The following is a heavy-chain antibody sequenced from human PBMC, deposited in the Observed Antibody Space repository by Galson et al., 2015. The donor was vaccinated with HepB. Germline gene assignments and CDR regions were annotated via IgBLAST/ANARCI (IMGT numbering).Heavy chain of an antibody. CDR3: ARGPRYYYDSSGPGYFDY. CDR1: EFTVSSNY. Sequence: SLRLSCAASEFTVSSNYISWVRQAPGKGLEWVSIIYSGTSTYYADSVRGRFTISRHNFKNTLYLQMNNLRAEDTAVYYCARGPRYYYDSSGPGYFDYWGQGTLVTVSS. CDR2: IYSGTST. J-gene: IGHJ4*02. D-gene: IGHD3-22*01. V-gene: IGHV3-53*04.